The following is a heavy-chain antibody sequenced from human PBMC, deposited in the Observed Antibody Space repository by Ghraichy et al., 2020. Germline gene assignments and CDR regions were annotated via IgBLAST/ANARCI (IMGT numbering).Heavy chain of an antibody. CDR3: ATRPYYDILTGYGGLDF. CDR1: GFTFSSYA. CDR2: ISGTGGST. Sequence: GGSLRLYCAASGFTFSSYAMRWVRQAPGKGLEWVSAISGTGGSTYYADSVKGRFTISRDNSKNTLYLQMNSLRAEDTAVYYCATRPYYDILTGYGGLDFWGQGTLVTVSS. J-gene: IGHJ4*02. D-gene: IGHD3-9*01. V-gene: IGHV3-23*01.